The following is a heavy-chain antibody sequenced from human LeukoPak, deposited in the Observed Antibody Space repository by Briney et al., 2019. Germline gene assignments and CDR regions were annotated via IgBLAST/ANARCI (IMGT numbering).Heavy chain of an antibody. V-gene: IGHV3-48*04. CDR3: ARRTPGYCSGGSCYGFQH. CDR1: GFTFSSYS. D-gene: IGHD2-15*01. J-gene: IGHJ1*01. CDR2: ISDSSSTI. Sequence: GGSLRLSCAASGFTFSSYSMNWVRQAPGKGLEWVSYISDSSSTIYYADSVKGRFTISRDNAKNSLYLQMNSLRAEDTAVYYCARRTPGYCSGGSCYGFQHWGQGALVTVSS.